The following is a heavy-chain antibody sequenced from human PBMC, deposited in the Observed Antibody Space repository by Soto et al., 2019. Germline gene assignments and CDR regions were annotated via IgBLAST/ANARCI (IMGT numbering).Heavy chain of an antibody. Sequence: PSETLSLTCAVYGGSFSGYYWSWIRQPPGKGLEWIGEINHSGSTNYNPSLKSRVTISVDTSKNQFSLKLSSVTAADTAVYYCARLIAVAFGMDVWGQGTTVT. D-gene: IGHD6-19*01. V-gene: IGHV4-34*01. CDR1: GGSFSGYY. J-gene: IGHJ6*02. CDR3: ARLIAVAFGMDV. CDR2: INHSGST.